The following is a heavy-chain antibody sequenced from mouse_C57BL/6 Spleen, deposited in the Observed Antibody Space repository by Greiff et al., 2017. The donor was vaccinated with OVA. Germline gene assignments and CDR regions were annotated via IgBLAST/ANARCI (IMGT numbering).Heavy chain of an antibody. V-gene: IGHV1-82*01. CDR2: IYPGDGDT. CDR3: ARATTVVATN. J-gene: IGHJ2*01. D-gene: IGHD1-1*01. CDR1: GYAFSSSW. Sequence: QVQLQQSGPELVKPGASVKISCKASGYAFSSSWMNWVKQRPGKGLEWIGRIYPGDGDTNYNGKFKGKATLTADKSSSTAYMQLSSLTSEDSAVYFCARATTVVATNWGQGTTLTVSS.